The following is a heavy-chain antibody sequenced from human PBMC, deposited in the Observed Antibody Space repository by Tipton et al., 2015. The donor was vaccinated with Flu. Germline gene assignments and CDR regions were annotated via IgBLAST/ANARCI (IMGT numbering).Heavy chain of an antibody. CDR3: AREGPSDYGMDV. CDR1: GFTFGSYG. V-gene: IGHV3-33*01. Sequence: SLRLSCAASGFTFGSYGMHWVRQAPGKGLEWVAYLWYDGGNVHYGDSVKGRFTISRDNSKNTVYLQMTSLRVEDTAVYFCAREGPSDYGMDVWGQGTTVTV. J-gene: IGHJ6*02. CDR2: LWYDGGNV.